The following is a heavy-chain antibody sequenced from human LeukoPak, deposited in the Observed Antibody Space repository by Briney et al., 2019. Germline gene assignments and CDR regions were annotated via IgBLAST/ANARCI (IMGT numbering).Heavy chain of an antibody. CDR2: IWYDGSNK. CDR3: ARDGVAAADTTGRFDP. CDR1: GFTFSSYG. V-gene: IGHV3-33*01. Sequence: GRFLRLSCAASGFTFSSYGMHWVRQAPGKGLEWVAVIWYDGSNKYYADSVKGRFTISRDNSKNTLYLQMNSLRAEDTAVYYCARDGVAAADTTGRFDPWGQGTLVTVSS. J-gene: IGHJ5*02. D-gene: IGHD6-13*01.